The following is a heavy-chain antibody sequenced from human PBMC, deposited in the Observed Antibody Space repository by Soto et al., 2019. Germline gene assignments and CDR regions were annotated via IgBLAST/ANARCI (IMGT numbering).Heavy chain of an antibody. Sequence: EVHLVESGGGLVQPGGSLRLSCAASGFSFSSYWMHWVSQAPGKGLVWVSRIKTDGSVISYADSVKGRFTISRDNAKNTLYLQMNNLRAEDTALYYCARVRLGAWYFDLRGRGTLVTVSS. D-gene: IGHD7-27*01. CDR2: IKTDGSVI. CDR3: ARVRLGAWYFDL. J-gene: IGHJ2*01. V-gene: IGHV3-74*01. CDR1: GFSFSSYW.